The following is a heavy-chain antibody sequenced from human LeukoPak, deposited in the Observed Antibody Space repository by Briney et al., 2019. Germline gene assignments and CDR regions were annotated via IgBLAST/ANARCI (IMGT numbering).Heavy chain of an antibody. CDR2: IFPSGGEI. V-gene: IGHV3-23*01. Sequence: GGSLRLYCVASGFTFSTFAMIWVRQPPGKGLEWVSSIFPSGGEIHYADSVRGRFTISRDNSKSILSLQMNSLRAEDTATYYCATYRQVLLPFESWGQGTLVTVSS. CDR3: ATYRQVLLPFES. CDR1: GFTFSTFA. J-gene: IGHJ4*02. D-gene: IGHD5-18*01.